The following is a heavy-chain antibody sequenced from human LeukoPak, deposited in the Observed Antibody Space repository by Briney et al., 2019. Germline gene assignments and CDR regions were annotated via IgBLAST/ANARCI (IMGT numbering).Heavy chain of an antibody. D-gene: IGHD2-15*01. V-gene: IGHV4-39*01. CDR2: INYSGST. Sequence: PSETLSLTCTLSGGSITSRSYYWGWIRQPPGKGLEWIGDINYSGSTYYNASLRSRVTMSVDTSRSQFSLKLTSVTAAATAVYYCARRYSSGSNYFDYWGQGTLATVSP. CDR1: GGSITSRSYY. J-gene: IGHJ4*02. CDR3: ARRYSSGSNYFDY.